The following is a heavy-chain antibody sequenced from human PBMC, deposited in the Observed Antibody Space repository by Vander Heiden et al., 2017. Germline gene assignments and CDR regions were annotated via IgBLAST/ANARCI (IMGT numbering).Heavy chain of an antibody. CDR3: ARRGGNYYDSSGYPALGY. V-gene: IGHV1-3*01. D-gene: IGHD3-22*01. CDR2: INAGNGNT. Sequence: QVQLVQSGAEVKKPGPSVKVSCKASGYTFTSYAMHWVRQAPGQRLEWMGWINAGNGNTKYSQKFQGRVTITRDTSASTAYMELSSLRSEDTAVYYCARRGGNYYDSSGYPALGYWGQGTLVTVSS. CDR1: GYTFTSYA. J-gene: IGHJ4*02.